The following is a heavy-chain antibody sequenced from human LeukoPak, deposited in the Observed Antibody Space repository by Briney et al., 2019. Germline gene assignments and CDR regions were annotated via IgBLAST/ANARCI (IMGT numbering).Heavy chain of an antibody. CDR3: ARHVYNDFCMDV. CDR1: GGSISSSSYY. CDR2: IYYSGST. D-gene: IGHD3-3*01. J-gene: IGHJ6*03. Sequence: PSETMSLTCTVSGGSISSSSYYWGWIRQPPGKGLEWIGSIYYSGSTYYNPSLKSRVTISVDTSKNQFSLKLSSVTAADTAVYYCARHVYNDFCMDVWGKGTTVTVSS. V-gene: IGHV4-39*01.